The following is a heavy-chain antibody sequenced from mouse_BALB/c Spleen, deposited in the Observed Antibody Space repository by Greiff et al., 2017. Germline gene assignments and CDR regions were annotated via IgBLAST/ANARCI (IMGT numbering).Heavy chain of an antibody. CDR1: GFTFSSFG. J-gene: IGHJ4*01. CDR3: ARRATRAGYYYAMDY. Sequence: DVKLVESGGGLVQPGGPRKLSCAASGFTFSSFGMHWVRQAPEKGLEWVAYISSGSSTIYYADTVKGRFTISRDNPKNTLFLQMTSLRSEDTAMYYCARRATRAGYYYAMDYWGQGTSVTVSS. D-gene: IGHD3-1*01. V-gene: IGHV5-17*02. CDR2: ISSGSSTI.